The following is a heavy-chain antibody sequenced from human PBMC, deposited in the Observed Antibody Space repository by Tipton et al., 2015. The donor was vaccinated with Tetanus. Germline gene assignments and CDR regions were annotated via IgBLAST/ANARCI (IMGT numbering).Heavy chain of an antibody. Sequence: QLVQSGPEVKKPGASMKVSCKASGYTFTKYYIHWVRQAPGQGLEWMGIINPSDGSTRHAQKFQGRVSMTRDTFTSTVYMEVSSLRSDDTAVYYCARGGGQGATIDYWGQGTLVTVSS. J-gene: IGHJ4*02. V-gene: IGHV1-46*01. D-gene: IGHD1-26*01. CDR1: GYTFTKYY. CDR3: ARGGGQGATIDY. CDR2: INPSDGST.